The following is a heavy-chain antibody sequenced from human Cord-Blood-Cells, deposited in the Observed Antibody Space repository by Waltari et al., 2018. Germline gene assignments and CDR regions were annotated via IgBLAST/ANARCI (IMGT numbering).Heavy chain of an antibody. CDR2: IYHSGST. CDR1: GYSISSGYY. D-gene: IGHD6-6*01. V-gene: IGHV4-38-2*02. Sequence: QVQLQESGPGLVKPSETLSLTCAVSGYSISSGYYWGWIRQPPGKGLEWIGSIYHSGSTYYNPSLKIRVTISVDTSKTQFSLKRSSVTAADTAVYYCARDTAARDAFDIWGQGTMVTVSS. CDR3: ARDTAARDAFDI. J-gene: IGHJ3*02.